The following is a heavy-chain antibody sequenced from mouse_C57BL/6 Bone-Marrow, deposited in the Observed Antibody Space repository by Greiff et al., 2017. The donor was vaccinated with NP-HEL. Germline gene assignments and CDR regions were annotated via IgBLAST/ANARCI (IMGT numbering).Heavy chain of an antibody. Sequence: DVHLVESGGGLVQPGGSLSLSCAASGFTFTDYYMSWVRQTPGKALEWLGFIRNKANGYTTEYSASVKGRFTISRDNSQSILYRQMNALRAEDSATYYCARSAGAYWGQGTLVTVSA. CDR3: ARSAGAY. CDR2: IRNKANGYTT. CDR1: GFTFTDYY. J-gene: IGHJ3*01. V-gene: IGHV7-3*01. D-gene: IGHD6-1*01.